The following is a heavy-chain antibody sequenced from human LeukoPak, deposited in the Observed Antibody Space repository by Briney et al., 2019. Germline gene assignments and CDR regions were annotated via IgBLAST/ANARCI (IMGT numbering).Heavy chain of an antibody. CDR1: GGTFSSYA. CDR2: IIPIFGTA. J-gene: IGHJ6*02. CDR3: ARNSYSGYNYYYYYGMDV. V-gene: IGHV1-69*13. D-gene: IGHD5-12*01. Sequence: SVKVSCKASGGTFSSYAISWVRQAPGQGLEWMGGIIPIFGTANYAQKFQGRVTITADESTSTAYMELSSLRSEDTAVYYCARNSYSGYNYYYYYGMDVWGQGTTVTVSS.